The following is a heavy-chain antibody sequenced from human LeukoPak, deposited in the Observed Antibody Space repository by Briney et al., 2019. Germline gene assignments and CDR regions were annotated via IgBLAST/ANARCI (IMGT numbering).Heavy chain of an antibody. CDR1: GFTFSSYA. V-gene: IGHV3-23*01. D-gene: IGHD3-10*01. CDR3: AGAKYGSGSRDY. CDR2: ISGSGGST. J-gene: IGHJ4*02. Sequence: GGSLRLSCAASGFTFSSYAMSWVRQAPGKGLEWVSAISGSGGSTYYADSVKGRFTISRDNAKNSLYLQMNSLRAEDTAVYYCAGAKYGSGSRDYWGQGTLVTVSS.